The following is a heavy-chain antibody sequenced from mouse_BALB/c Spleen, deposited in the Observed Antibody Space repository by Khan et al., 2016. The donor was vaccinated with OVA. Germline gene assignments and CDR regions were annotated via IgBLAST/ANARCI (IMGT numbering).Heavy chain of an antibody. Sequence: QVQLQQSGAELVRPGSSVKISCKASGYGFRNYLMNWVKQGPGQGFEWIGQIYPGDGNTNYNGKFKDKATLTVDKSSSTAYMQLSSLTSEDSAVYFCARCGYDYVAYWGQGTLVTVSA. D-gene: IGHD2-14*01. CDR3: ARCGYDYVAY. CDR2: IYPGDGNT. V-gene: IGHV1-80*01. CDR1: GYGFRNYL. J-gene: IGHJ3*01.